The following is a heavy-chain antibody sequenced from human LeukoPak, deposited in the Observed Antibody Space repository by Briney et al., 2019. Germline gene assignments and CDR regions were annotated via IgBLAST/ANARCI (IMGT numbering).Heavy chain of an antibody. CDR1: GFTFSSYE. CDR3: ARRIAAATYFDY. CDR2: INWNGGST. J-gene: IGHJ4*02. D-gene: IGHD6-13*01. V-gene: IGHV3-20*04. Sequence: GGSLRLSCAASGFTFSSYEMNWVRQAPGKGLEWVSGINWNGGSTGYADSVKGRFTISRDNAKNSLYLQMNSLRAEDTALYYCARRIAAATYFDYWGQGTLVTVSS.